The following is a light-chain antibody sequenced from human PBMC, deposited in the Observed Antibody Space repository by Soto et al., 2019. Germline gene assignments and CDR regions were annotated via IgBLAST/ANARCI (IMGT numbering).Light chain of an antibody. CDR2: DVS. J-gene: IGLJ1*01. V-gene: IGLV2-14*03. Sequence: QSALTQPASVSGSPGQSITISCTGTSSDVGSYNYVSWYQHHPGKAPKLMIYDVSNRPSGVSNRFSGSKSGNTASLSISGLQPEDDADYYCSSYRTSNTRQIVCGTGNKVTVL. CDR3: SSYRTSNTRQIV. CDR1: SSDVGSYNY.